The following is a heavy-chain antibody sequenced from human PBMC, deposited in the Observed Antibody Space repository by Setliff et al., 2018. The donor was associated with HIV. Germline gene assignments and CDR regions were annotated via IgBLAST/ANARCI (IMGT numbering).Heavy chain of an antibody. Sequence: SETLSLTCTVSGGSISSGSYFWNFIRQPAGKGLELIGHIHSSGTTNYNPSLKSRVTISADTSRNQFSLKLDSVTAADTAVYYCARAPYDTNGFGYFDFWGRGTLVTVS. CDR3: ARAPYDTNGFGYFDF. CDR1: GGSISSGSYF. J-gene: IGHJ2*01. CDR2: IHSSGTT. V-gene: IGHV4-61*09. D-gene: IGHD3-22*01.